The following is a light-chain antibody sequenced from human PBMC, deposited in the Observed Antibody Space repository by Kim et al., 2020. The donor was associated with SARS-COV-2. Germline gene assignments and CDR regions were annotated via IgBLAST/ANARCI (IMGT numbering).Light chain of an antibody. CDR3: QHYSSYPWT. Sequence: ASVGDRVTITCRASQSVDSWLAWYQQKPGKAPKLLIYTASNLGGGVPSRFSGSGSGTEFTLTISSLQSDDFAIYYCQHYSSYPWTFGQGTMVDIK. CDR2: TAS. J-gene: IGKJ1*01. CDR1: QSVDSW. V-gene: IGKV1-5*03.